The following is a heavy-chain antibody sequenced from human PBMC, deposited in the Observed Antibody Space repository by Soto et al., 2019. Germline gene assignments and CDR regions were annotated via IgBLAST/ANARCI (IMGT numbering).Heavy chain of an antibody. V-gene: IGHV3-23*01. CDR3: AKDLALLYCSGGSCYGGVDY. J-gene: IGHJ4*02. CDR2: ISGSGGST. CDR1: GFTFSSYA. Sequence: PGGSLRLSCAASGFTFSSYAMSWVRQAPGKGLEWVSAISGSGGSTYYADSVKGRFTISRDNSKNTLYLQMNSLRAEDTAVYYYAKDLALLYCSGGSCYGGVDYWGQGTLVTVSS. D-gene: IGHD2-15*01.